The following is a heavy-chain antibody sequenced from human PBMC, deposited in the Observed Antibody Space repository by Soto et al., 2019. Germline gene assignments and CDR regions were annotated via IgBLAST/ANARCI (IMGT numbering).Heavy chain of an antibody. V-gene: IGHV3-21*01. CDR1: GFTFSRYS. CDR3: ASHHDYGDFDDAFDI. D-gene: IGHD4-17*01. Sequence: PGGSLRLSCAASGFTFSRYSMNWVRQAPGKGLEWVSSISSSSSYIYYADSVKGRFTISRDNAKNSLYLQMNSLRAEDTAVYYSASHHDYGDFDDAFDIWGQGTMVTVSS. J-gene: IGHJ3*02. CDR2: ISSSSSYI.